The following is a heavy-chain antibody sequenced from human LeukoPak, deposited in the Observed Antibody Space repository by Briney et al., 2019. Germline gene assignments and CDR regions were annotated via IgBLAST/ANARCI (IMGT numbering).Heavy chain of an antibody. CDR3: ARDFRMVRGVIGEGFDY. Sequence: GGSLRLSCAASGFTFSSYGMHWVRQAPGKGLEWVSSISSSSSYIYYADSVKGRFTISRDNAKNSLYLQMNSLRAEDTAVYYCARDFRMVRGVIGEGFDYWGQGTLVTVSS. D-gene: IGHD3-10*01. V-gene: IGHV3-21*01. CDR2: ISSSSSYI. J-gene: IGHJ4*02. CDR1: GFTFSSYG.